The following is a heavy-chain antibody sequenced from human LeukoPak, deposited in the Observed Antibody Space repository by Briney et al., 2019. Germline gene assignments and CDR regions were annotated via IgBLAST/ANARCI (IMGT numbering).Heavy chain of an antibody. CDR2: ISSEGHNI. Sequence: AGGSLRLSCSASGFTFGSYAMHWVRQAPGKALEYVSSISSEGHNIFYADSVRGRFPISRHNSKNTLYLQMSRLRAEDTAVYYCVRSWGPYCSSTSCHDYYYGMDVWGQGTMVTVSS. V-gene: IGHV3-64D*09. CDR3: VRSWGPYCSSTSCHDYYYGMDV. CDR1: GFTFGSYA. D-gene: IGHD2-2*01. J-gene: IGHJ6*02.